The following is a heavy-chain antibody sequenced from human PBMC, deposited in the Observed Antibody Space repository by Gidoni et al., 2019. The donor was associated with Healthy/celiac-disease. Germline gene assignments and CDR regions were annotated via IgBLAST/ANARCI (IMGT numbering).Heavy chain of an antibody. J-gene: IGHJ4*02. CDR3: AKVGDIVLVLAAIPFDY. V-gene: IGHV3-23*01. D-gene: IGHD2-15*01. CDR2: ISGSGGST. Sequence: EVQLLASGGGLVQHGGYLRLSCAASGFTFSSYAMSWVRQAPGKGLAWVSAISGSGGSTYYSDTVKGRFTISRDNSKHTLYLQMNSLRAEYTAVYYCAKVGDIVLVLAAIPFDYWGQGTLVTVSS. CDR1: GFTFSSYA.